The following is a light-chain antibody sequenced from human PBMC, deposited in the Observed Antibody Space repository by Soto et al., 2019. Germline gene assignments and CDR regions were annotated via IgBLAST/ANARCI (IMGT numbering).Light chain of an antibody. CDR3: TSYVGSNIWV. J-gene: IGLJ3*02. CDR1: SSDVGAYKY. Sequence: QSALTQPPSASGSPGQSVDISCTGTSSDVGAYKYVSWYQQYPGKAPKLMIYEASKRPSGVPDRFSSSKSGNTVSLTVTGLQAEDEADYYCTSYVGSNIWVFGGGTKLTDL. V-gene: IGLV2-8*01. CDR2: EAS.